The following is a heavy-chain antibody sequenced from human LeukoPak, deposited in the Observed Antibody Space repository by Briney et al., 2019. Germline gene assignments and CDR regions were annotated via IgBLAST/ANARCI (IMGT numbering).Heavy chain of an antibody. J-gene: IGHJ5*02. V-gene: IGHV3-66*01. CDR1: GFTVSSNY. D-gene: IGHD5-18*01. Sequence: GGSLTLSCAAAGFTVSSNYMSWVRQAPGKGLEWVSVIYSGGSTYCAGSVKGRFTISRDKSKNTLYLQMNSLRAEDTAAYYCAILHSYGHAWGQGTLVTVSS. CDR2: IYSGGST. CDR3: AILHSYGHA.